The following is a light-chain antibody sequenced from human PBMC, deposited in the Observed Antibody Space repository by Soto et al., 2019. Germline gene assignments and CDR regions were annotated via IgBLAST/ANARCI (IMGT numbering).Light chain of an antibody. V-gene: IGLV2-23*02. CDR2: EVS. CDR3: CSYAGSSTHYV. Sequence: SVLTQPASLSGSPGQSITISCTGTSSDVGSYNLVSWYQQHPGKAPKLMIYEVSKRPSGVSNRFSGSKSGNTASLTISGLQAEDEADYYCCSYAGSSTHYVFGTGTKVTVL. CDR1: SSDVGSYNL. J-gene: IGLJ1*01.